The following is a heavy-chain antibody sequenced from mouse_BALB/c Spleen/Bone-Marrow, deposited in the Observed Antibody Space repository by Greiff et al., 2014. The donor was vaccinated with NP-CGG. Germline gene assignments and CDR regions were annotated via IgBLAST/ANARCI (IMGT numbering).Heavy chain of an antibody. Sequence: VQLQQSGAELVKPGVSVKFSCTGSGFNIKDTYMHWVKQRPEQGLEWIGRIDPANGNAKYDPKFQGKATITADTSSNTAYLQLSSLTSEDTAVYYCARKEYYAMDYWGQGTSVTVSS. V-gene: IGHV14-3*02. J-gene: IGHJ4*01. CDR1: GFNIKDTY. CDR2: IDPANGNA. CDR3: ARKEYYAMDY.